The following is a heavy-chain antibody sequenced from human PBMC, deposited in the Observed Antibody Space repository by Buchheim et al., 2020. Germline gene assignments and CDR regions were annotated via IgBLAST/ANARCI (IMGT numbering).Heavy chain of an antibody. CDR3: VRDSIREHAGYDFDY. CDR2: ISYDGSNK. Sequence: QVQLVESGGGVVQPGRSLRLSCAASGFTFSSYAMHWVRQAPGKGLEWVAVISYDGSNKYYADSVKGRFTLSRDNAGTSLYLQMDSLRPEDTAVYYCVRDSIREHAGYDFDYWGQGAL. V-gene: IGHV3-30-3*01. CDR1: GFTFSSYA. D-gene: IGHD5-12*01. J-gene: IGHJ4*02.